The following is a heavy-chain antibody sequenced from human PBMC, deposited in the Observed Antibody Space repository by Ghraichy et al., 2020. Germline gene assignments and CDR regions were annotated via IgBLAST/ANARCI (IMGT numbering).Heavy chain of an antibody. D-gene: IGHD6-13*01. Sequence: SETLSLTCTVSGGSISSSSYYWGWIRQPPGKGLEWIGSIYYSGSTYYNPSLKSRVTISVDTSKNPFSLKLSSVTAADTAVYYCARCRVMAAAGFRKYNWFDPWGHGTLVTVSS. J-gene: IGHJ5*02. CDR1: GGSISSSSYY. CDR2: IYYSGST. CDR3: ARCRVMAAAGFRKYNWFDP. V-gene: IGHV4-39*07.